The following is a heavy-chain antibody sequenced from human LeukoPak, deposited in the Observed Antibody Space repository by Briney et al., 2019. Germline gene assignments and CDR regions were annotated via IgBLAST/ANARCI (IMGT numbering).Heavy chain of an antibody. V-gene: IGHV4-59*01. Sequence: SETLSLTCTVSGGSFSRYYWTWIRQPPGKGLEWIGYIYYTVSTNYNPSLKSRVTISVDTSKNQFSLKLSSVTAADTAVYYGARLARLTLIRGVTGYHSLDVWGRGTKVTVSS. J-gene: IGHJ6*04. CDR3: ARLARLTLIRGVTGYHSLDV. CDR2: IYYTVST. CDR1: GGSFSRYY. D-gene: IGHD3-10*01.